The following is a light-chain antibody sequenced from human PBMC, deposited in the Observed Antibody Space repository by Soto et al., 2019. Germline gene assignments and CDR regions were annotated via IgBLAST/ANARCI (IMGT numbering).Light chain of an antibody. CDR1: QSISSW. CDR2: DAS. Sequence: QSPSTLSASVGDRVTITCRASQSISSWLAWYQQKPGKAPKLLIYDASSLESGVPSRLSGSGSGTEFTLTISSLQPDDFATYYCQQYNSYPWTFGQGTKVDIK. J-gene: IGKJ1*01. V-gene: IGKV1-5*01. CDR3: QQYNSYPWT.